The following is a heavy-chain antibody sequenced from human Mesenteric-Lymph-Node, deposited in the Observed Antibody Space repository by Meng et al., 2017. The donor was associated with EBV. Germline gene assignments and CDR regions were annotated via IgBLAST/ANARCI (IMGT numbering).Heavy chain of an antibody. J-gene: IGHJ4*02. V-gene: IGHV3-23*01. CDR1: GFTFSSDA. Sequence: VQLLGAGGGLGQPGGSLGLSCAASGFTFSSDAMSWVRQAPGKGLEWVSAISGSGFSTYYADSVKGRFTISRDNSKNTLYLQLSSLRAEDTAVYYCAKGGPGGQPLDYWGQGTLVTVSS. D-gene: IGHD2-15*01. CDR2: ISGSGFST. CDR3: AKGGPGGQPLDY.